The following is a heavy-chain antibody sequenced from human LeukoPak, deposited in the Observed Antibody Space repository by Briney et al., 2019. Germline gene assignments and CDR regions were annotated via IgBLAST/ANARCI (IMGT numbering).Heavy chain of an antibody. CDR1: GFTFSSYG. V-gene: IGHV3-30*18. CDR2: ISNDGSNK. D-gene: IGHD3-22*01. Sequence: GRSLRLSCAASGFTFSSYGMHWVRQAPGKGLEWVAVISNDGSNKYYTDSVKGRFTISRDNSKNTLYLQMNSLRAEDTAVYYCAKALYNYYDSSGPFDYWGQGTLVTVPS. J-gene: IGHJ4*02. CDR3: AKALYNYYDSSGPFDY.